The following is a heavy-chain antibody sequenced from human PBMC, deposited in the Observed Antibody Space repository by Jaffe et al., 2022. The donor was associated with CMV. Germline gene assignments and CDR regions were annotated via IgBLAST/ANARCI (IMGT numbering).Heavy chain of an antibody. D-gene: IGHD3-22*01. Sequence: EVQLVESGGGLVQPGGSLRLSCAASGFTVSSNYMSWVRQAPGKGLEWVSVIYSGGSTYYADSVKGRFTISRDNSKNTLYLQMNSLRAEDTAVYYCAREHSSLYYYDSSGYPLPGAFDIWGQGTMVTVSS. CDR2: IYSGGST. V-gene: IGHV3-66*01. CDR1: GFTVSSNY. J-gene: IGHJ3*02. CDR3: AREHSSLYYYDSSGYPLPGAFDI.